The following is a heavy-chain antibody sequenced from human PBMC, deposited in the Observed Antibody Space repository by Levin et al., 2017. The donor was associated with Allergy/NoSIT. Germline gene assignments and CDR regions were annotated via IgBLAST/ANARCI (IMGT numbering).Heavy chain of an antibody. V-gene: IGHV3-49*03. J-gene: IGHJ4*02. CDR3: SRLPRDNYGPPFDY. Sequence: QPGGSLRLSCTTSGFNFADYAMIWFRQAPGKGLECVGFISSRRYGAKSEYVASVQGRFTISRDDSNRITYLQMNSLHSEDTAIYYCSRLPRDNYGPPFDYWGQGTLVTVSS. CDR2: ISSRRYGAKS. CDR1: GFNFADYA. D-gene: IGHD5-18*01.